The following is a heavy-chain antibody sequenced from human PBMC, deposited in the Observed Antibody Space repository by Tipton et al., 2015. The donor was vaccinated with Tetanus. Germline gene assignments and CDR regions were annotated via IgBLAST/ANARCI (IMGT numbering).Heavy chain of an antibody. J-gene: IGHJ4*02. V-gene: IGHV4-31*03. CDR1: GGSINSGGHF. CDR3: ARGTFHAFDF. CDR2: IRDNGNS. D-gene: IGHD2/OR15-2a*01. Sequence: TLSLTCTVSGGSINSGGHFWTWIRQRTGEGLEWIGHIRDNGNSYANPSLSGRVTMSVDTRKNQFSLNLTSMSVADTATYYCARGTFHAFDFWGQGVQVTVSS.